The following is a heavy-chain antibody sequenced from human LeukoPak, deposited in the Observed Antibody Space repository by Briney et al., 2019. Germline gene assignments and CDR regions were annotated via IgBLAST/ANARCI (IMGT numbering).Heavy chain of an antibody. CDR1: GFTFSSYS. CDR3: ARDDYGDYGAFDI. J-gene: IGHJ3*02. V-gene: IGHV3-21*01. CDR2: ISSSSSYI. D-gene: IGHD4-17*01. Sequence: GGSLRLSCAASGFTFSSYSMNWVRQAPGKGLEWVSSISSSSSYIYYADSVKGRFTISRDNAKNSLYLQTNCLRAEDTAVYYCARDDYGDYGAFDIWGQGTMVTVSS.